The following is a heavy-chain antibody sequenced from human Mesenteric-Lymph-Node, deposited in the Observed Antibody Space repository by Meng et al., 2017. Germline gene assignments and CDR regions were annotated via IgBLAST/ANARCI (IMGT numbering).Heavy chain of an antibody. J-gene: IGHJ6*02. CDR2: INPSGGST. V-gene: IGHV1-46*01. CDR1: GYTFTSYY. Sequence: ASVKVSCKASGYTFTSYYMHWVRQAPGQGLEWMGIINPSGGSTSYTQKFQGRVTMTRDTSTSTVYMELSSLRSEDTAVYYCARVRWNTAMVGYYYYYYGMDVWGQGTTVTISS. D-gene: IGHD5-18*01. CDR3: ARVRWNTAMVGYYYYYYGMDV.